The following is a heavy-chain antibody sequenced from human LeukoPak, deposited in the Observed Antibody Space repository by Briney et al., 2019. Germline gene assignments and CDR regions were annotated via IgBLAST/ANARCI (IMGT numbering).Heavy chain of an antibody. Sequence: GGSLRLSCAASGFTFDDYGMNWVRQVSGKGLEWVSGINWNGYSIGYADFVKGRFTISRDNSKNTLYLQMNSLRAEDTAVYYCASSYSSGWWGGDAFDIWGQGTMVTVSS. V-gene: IGHV3-20*04. CDR3: ASSYSSGWWGGDAFDI. CDR2: INWNGYSI. CDR1: GFTFDDYG. J-gene: IGHJ3*02. D-gene: IGHD6-19*01.